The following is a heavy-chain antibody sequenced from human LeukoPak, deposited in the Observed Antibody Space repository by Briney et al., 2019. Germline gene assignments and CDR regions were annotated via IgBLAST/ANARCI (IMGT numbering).Heavy chain of an antibody. Sequence: ASVKVSCKASGYTFTSYDINWVRQATGQGLEWMGWMNPNSGNTGYAQKFQGRVTMTRNTSISTAHMELSSLRSEDTAVYYCARRIQLWSHHPYYYYYMDVWGKGTTVTVSS. CDR1: GYTFTSYD. V-gene: IGHV1-8*01. CDR3: ARRIQLWSHHPYYYYYMDV. CDR2: MNPNSGNT. D-gene: IGHD5-18*01. J-gene: IGHJ6*03.